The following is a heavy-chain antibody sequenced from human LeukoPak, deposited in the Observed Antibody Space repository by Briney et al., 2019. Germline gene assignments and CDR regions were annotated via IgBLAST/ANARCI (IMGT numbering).Heavy chain of an antibody. CDR1: GGSISSYS. CDR3: ARVGINYYYGLDV. Sequence: SETLSLTCTVSGGSISSYSWTWIRQPLGKGLEWIGYISYSGNTNYNPSLKSRVTISLNTPKKQFSLKLTSVTAEDTAVYYCARVGINYYYGLDVWGQGTTVVVSS. V-gene: IGHV4-59*08. CDR2: ISYSGNT. J-gene: IGHJ6*02. D-gene: IGHD3-10*01.